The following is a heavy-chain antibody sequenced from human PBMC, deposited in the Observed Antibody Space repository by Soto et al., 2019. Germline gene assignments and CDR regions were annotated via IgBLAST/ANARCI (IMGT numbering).Heavy chain of an antibody. CDR3: AHSGPLLRYYDTPNHYYFDY. CDR1: GFSLSTSGVG. Sequence: QITLKESGPTLVKPTQTLTLTCTFSGFSLSTSGVGVGWIRQPPGKALEWLALIYWDDDKRYSPSLKSRLTIPKDTSKNQVVLTMTNMDPVDTATYYCAHSGPLLRYYDTPNHYYFDYWGQGTLVTVSS. J-gene: IGHJ4*02. D-gene: IGHD3-22*01. CDR2: IYWDDDK. V-gene: IGHV2-5*02.